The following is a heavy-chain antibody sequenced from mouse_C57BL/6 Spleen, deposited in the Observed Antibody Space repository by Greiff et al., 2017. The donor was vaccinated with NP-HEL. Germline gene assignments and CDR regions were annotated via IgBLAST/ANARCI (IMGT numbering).Heavy chain of an antibody. CDR2: ISPGDGDT. V-gene: IGHV1-82*01. D-gene: IGHD4-1*01. CDR3: ARSLGLGY. CDR1: GSAFSGSW. J-gene: IGHJ2*01. Sequence: HLPQSGPELVKPGASVKISCKASGSAFSGSWMTWVKQRPGKGLEWIGRISPGDGDTNYNGKFKGKATRTSDKSSSTAYMHRSSLTSEDSAVYFCARSLGLGYWGQGTTLTVSS.